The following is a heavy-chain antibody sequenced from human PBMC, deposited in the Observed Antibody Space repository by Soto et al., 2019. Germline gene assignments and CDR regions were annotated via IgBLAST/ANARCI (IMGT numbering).Heavy chain of an antibody. J-gene: IGHJ5*01. CDR1: GGSISSYY. CDR3: ASMIGGPVLSFDS. V-gene: IGHV4-59*01. CDR2: ILYSGST. D-gene: IGHD3-10*02. Sequence: QVQLQESGPGLVKPSETLSLTCTVSGGSISSYYWSWIRQPPGKGLEWIGFILYSGSTSYNPSLQSRVTTSIDASAYQFSLTLSSVTAADTAVYYCASMIGGPVLSFDSWGQGTLVAVSS.